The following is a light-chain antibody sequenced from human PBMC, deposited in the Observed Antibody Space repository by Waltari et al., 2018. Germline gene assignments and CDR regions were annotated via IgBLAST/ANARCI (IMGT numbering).Light chain of an antibody. V-gene: IGKV3-15*01. CDR2: DDS. Sequence: IVMTQSPATLSVSPGERATLSCRASQIVSSNLSWYQQKPGQAPRLLISDDSTRATDIPVRFSGSGSGTEFTLTISSVQSEDFGIYFCQQYDKWTLYTFGQGTKLEIK. CDR1: QIVSSN. J-gene: IGKJ2*01. CDR3: QQYDKWTLYT.